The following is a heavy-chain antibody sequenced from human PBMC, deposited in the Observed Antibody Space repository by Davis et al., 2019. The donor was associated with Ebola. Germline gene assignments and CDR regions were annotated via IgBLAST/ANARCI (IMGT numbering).Heavy chain of an antibody. CDR1: GYTFTSYG. CDR3: ARVENGVVAATPSNY. D-gene: IGHD2-15*01. CDR2: ISAYNGNT. V-gene: IGHV1-18*04. J-gene: IGHJ4*02. Sequence: ASVKVSCKASGYTFTSYGISWVRQAPGQGLEWMGWISAYNGNTNYAQKLQGRVTMTTDTSTSTAYMELRSLRSDDTAVYYCARVENGVVAATPSNYWGQGTLVTVSS.